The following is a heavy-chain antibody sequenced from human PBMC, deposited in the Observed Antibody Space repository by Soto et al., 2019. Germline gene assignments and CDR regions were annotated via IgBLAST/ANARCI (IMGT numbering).Heavy chain of an antibody. CDR1: GYTFTSYY. Sequence: QVQLVQSGAEVKKPGASVKDSCKASGYTFTSYYISWVRQAPGQGLEWRGWPSGYNGNTNYAQKLQGRVTMTTDTSTSTAYTALRSLRSADTAVYSCAREGPPSSNWGQGTLVTVSS. CDR2: PSGYNGNT. CDR3: AREGPPSSN. D-gene: IGHD6-6*01. J-gene: IGHJ4*02. V-gene: IGHV1-18*01.